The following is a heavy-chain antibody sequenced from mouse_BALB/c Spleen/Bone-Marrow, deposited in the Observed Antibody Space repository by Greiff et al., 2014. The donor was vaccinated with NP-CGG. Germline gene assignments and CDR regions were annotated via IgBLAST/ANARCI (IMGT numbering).Heavy chain of an antibody. CDR1: GYTFTSYW. D-gene: IGHD2-3*01. CDR2: IYPGNSDT. J-gene: IGHJ4*01. Sequence: VQLQQSGTVLARPGASVKMSCKASGYTFTSYWMHWVKQRPGQGLEWIGAIYPGNSDTSYNQKFKGKAKLTAVTSTSTAYMELSSLTNEDSAVYYCTIYDGYYYAMDYWGQGTSVTVSS. V-gene: IGHV1-5*01. CDR3: TIYDGYYYAMDY.